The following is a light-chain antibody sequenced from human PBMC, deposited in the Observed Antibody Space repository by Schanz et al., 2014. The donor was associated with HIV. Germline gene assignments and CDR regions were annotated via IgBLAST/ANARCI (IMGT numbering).Light chain of an antibody. V-gene: IGKV1-5*03. J-gene: IGKJ2*01. CDR3: QQSNTFPYT. Sequence: DIQMIQIPSTLSASVGDRVTITCRASQSISNWLAWYQQKPGQAPKLLISQASRLESGVPSRFSGSGSGTEFTLTISSLQPEDFATYYCQQSNTFPYTFGQGTKLEIK. CDR1: QSISNW. CDR2: QAS.